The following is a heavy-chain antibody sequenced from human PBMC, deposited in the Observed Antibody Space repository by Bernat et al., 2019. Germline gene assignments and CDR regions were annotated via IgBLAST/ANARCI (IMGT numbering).Heavy chain of an antibody. Sequence: VQLVESGGGLVQPGGSLRLSCAASRFTFSIYEMNWVRQAPGKGLEWVSYISSSGSTIYYADSVKGRFTISRDNAENSLYLQMNSLRAEDTAIYYCAKDLTSVAGNYWGQGTLVTVSS. CDR3: AKDLTSVAGNY. J-gene: IGHJ4*02. D-gene: IGHD6-19*01. V-gene: IGHV3-48*03. CDR2: ISSSGSTI. CDR1: RFTFSIYE.